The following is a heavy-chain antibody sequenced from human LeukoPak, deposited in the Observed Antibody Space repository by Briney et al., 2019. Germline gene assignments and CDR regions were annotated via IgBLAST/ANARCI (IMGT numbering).Heavy chain of an antibody. CDR1: GFTVSSNY. D-gene: IGHD3-22*01. V-gene: IGHV3-53*01. Sequence: PGGSLRLSCAASGFTVSSNYMSWVRQAPGKGLEWVSVIYGGGSTYYADSVKGRFTISRDNSKNTLYLQMNSLRAEDTAVYYCARAGDSSGYYMVIDYWGQGTLVTVSS. J-gene: IGHJ4*02. CDR3: ARAGDSSGYYMVIDY. CDR2: IYGGGST.